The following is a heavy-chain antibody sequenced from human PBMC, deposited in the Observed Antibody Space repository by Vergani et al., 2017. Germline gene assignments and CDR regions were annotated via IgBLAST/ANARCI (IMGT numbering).Heavy chain of an antibody. Sequence: QVQLQQWGAGLLKPSETLSLTCAVYGGSFSGYYWSWIRQPPGKGLEWIGEINHSGSTNYNPSLKSRFTISVDTSKNQFSLKLSSVTAADTAVYYWARTPFGVEHYYYYYYMDVWGKGTTVTVSS. CDR2: INHSGST. V-gene: IGHV4-34*01. CDR1: GGSFSGYY. J-gene: IGHJ6*03. D-gene: IGHD3-3*01. CDR3: ARTPFGVEHYYYYYYMDV.